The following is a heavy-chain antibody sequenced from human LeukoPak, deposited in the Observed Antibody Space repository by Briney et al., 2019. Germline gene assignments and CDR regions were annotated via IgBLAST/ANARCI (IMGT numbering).Heavy chain of an antibody. D-gene: IGHD3-22*01. V-gene: IGHV4-34*01. CDR2: INHSGST. CDR1: GFTVGGSY. Sequence: GSLRLSCAASGFTVGGSYMSWVRQAPGKGLEWIGEINHSGSTKCNPSLKSRVTISVDTSNNQFSLKLSSVTAADTAVYYCARGRGYYDSSGYRYWGQGTLVTVSS. J-gene: IGHJ4*02. CDR3: ARGRGYYDSSGYRY.